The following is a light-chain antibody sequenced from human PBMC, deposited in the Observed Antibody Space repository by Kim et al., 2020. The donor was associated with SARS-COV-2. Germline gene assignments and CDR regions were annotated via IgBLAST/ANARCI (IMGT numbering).Light chain of an antibody. Sequence: VATGKTASITCSGNKLGYKYACWYQQKPGQSPVLVIYQDSKRPSGIPERFSGSNSGNTATLTISGTQAMDEADYYCQAWDSSSVVFGGGTQLTVL. CDR2: QDS. CDR1: KLGYKY. V-gene: IGLV3-1*01. J-gene: IGLJ2*01. CDR3: QAWDSSSVV.